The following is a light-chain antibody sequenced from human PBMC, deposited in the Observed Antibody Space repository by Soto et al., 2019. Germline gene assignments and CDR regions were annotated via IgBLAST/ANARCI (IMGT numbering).Light chain of an antibody. CDR2: DAS. V-gene: IGKV3-11*01. Sequence: EIVLTQSPDTLSLSPGERATLSCRASQSVSGYLGWYQQKPGQAPRLLIYDASNRAYGVPARFRGSGSGTNFTLTIASLEPEDCAGYYCQQRSNWPYLTFGGGTRV. J-gene: IGKJ4*01. CDR1: QSVSGY. CDR3: QQRSNWPYLT.